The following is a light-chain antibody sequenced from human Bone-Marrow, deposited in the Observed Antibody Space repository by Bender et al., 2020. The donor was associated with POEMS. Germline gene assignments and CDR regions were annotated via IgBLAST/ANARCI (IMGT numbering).Light chain of an antibody. CDR1: DIGRET. CDR2: ADS. J-gene: IGLJ2*01. CDR3: QVWDSSSDHVI. V-gene: IGLV3-21*02. Sequence: SYVLTQPPSVSVAPGQTASIACGGSDIGRETVPWYQQKPGQAPLLVVYADSDRPSGIPERFSASSTGTSVTLTISGVQAEDEADYYCQVWDSSSDHVIFGGGTKLTVL.